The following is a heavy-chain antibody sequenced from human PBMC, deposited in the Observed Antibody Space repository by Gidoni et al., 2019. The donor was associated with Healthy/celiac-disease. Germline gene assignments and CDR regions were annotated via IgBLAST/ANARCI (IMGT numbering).Heavy chain of an antibody. D-gene: IGHD6-19*01. V-gene: IGHV1-8*01. CDR3: ARSAVGDGY. CDR1: GYTFTSYD. CDR2: MNPNSGNT. J-gene: IGHJ4*02. Sequence: QVQLVQSGAAVKKPAASVPVSCTASGYTFTSYDIHWVRQATGQGLEWMGWMNPNSGNTGYAQKFQGRVTMTRNTSISTAYMELSSLRSEDTAVYYCARSAVGDGYWGQGTLVTVSS.